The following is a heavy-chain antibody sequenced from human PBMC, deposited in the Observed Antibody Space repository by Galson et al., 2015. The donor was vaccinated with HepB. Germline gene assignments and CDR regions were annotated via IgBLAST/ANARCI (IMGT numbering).Heavy chain of an antibody. CDR1: GFTFSSYG. V-gene: IGHV3-30*18. CDR3: AKGRPSYYYGMDV. J-gene: IGHJ6*02. Sequence: SLRLSCAASGFTFSSYGMHWVRQAPGKGLEWVAVISYDGSNKYYADSVKGRFTISRDNSKNTLYLQMNSLRAEDTAVYYCAKGRPSYYYGMDVWGQGTTVTVSS. CDR2: ISYDGSNK.